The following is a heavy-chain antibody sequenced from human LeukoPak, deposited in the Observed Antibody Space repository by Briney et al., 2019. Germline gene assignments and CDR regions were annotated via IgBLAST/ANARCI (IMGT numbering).Heavy chain of an antibody. V-gene: IGHV3-21*01. CDR1: GFTFSSYS. D-gene: IGHD5-18*01. CDR3: ARDGGYSYGSSYYYYYMDV. J-gene: IGHJ6*03. Sequence: GGSLRLSCAASGFTFSSYSMNWVRQAPGKGLEWVSSISSSSSYIYYADSVKGRFTISRDNAKNSLYLQVNSLRAEDTAVYYCARDGGYSYGSSYYYYYMDVWGKGTTVTISS. CDR2: ISSSSSYI.